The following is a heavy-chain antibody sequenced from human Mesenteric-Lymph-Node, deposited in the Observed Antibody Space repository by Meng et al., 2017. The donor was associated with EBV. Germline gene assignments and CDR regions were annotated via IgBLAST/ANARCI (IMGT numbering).Heavy chain of an antibody. CDR2: IYDSGST. CDR1: GGSFSSYY. Sequence: VQLPESGPGLVKPSETLSLSCTVSGGSFSSYYWSWVRQSPGKGLEWIGYIYDSGSTDYNPSLKSRVTISVDTSKNQFSLKLSSVTAADTAVYYCVGGVAADGSVDYWGQGTLVTVSS. CDR3: VGGVAADGSVDY. J-gene: IGHJ4*02. D-gene: IGHD6-13*01. V-gene: IGHV4-59*04.